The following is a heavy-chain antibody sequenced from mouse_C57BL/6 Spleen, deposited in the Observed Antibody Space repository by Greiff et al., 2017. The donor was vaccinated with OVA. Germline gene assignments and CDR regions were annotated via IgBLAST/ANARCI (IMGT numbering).Heavy chain of an antibody. CDR1: GYAFSSSW. CDR2: IYPGDGDT. D-gene: IGHD2-3*01. V-gene: IGHV1-82*01. CDR3: AIYDGYYDRFAY. J-gene: IGHJ3*01. Sequence: VQLQQSGPELVKPGASVKISCKASGYAFSSSWMNWVKQRPGKGLEWIGRIYPGDGDTNYNGKFKGKATLTADKSSSTAYMQLSSLTSEDSAVSFCAIYDGYYDRFAYWGQGTLVTVSA.